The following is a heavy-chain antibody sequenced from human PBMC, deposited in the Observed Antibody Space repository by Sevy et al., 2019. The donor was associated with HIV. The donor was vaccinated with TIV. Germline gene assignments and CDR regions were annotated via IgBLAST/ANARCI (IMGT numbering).Heavy chain of an antibody. CDR2: ISSSGSTI. CDR3: ARDNDEGYCSGGSCYSDYYGMDV. CDR1: GFTFSSYE. D-gene: IGHD2-15*01. J-gene: IGHJ6*02. Sequence: GGSLRLSCAASGFTFSSYEMNWVRQAPGKGLEWVSYISSSGSTIYYADSVKGRFTISRDNAKNSLYPQMNSLRAEDTAVYYCARDNDEGYCSGGSCYSDYYGMDVWGQGTTVTVSS. V-gene: IGHV3-48*03.